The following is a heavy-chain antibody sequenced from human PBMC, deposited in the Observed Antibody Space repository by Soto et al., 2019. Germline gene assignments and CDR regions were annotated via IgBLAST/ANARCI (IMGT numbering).Heavy chain of an antibody. J-gene: IGHJ6*02. D-gene: IGHD3-10*01. V-gene: IGHV1-3*01. Sequence: ASVKVSCKASGYTFTSYAMHWVHQPPGQRREWMGWVNAGNGNTRDSQKIQGRVTITRDTSASTAYMELSSLRSEDTAVYYCATHGGYYYGSGSYWGMDVWGQGTTVTVSS. CDR1: GYTFTSYA. CDR3: ATHGGYYYGSGSYWGMDV. CDR2: VNAGNGNT.